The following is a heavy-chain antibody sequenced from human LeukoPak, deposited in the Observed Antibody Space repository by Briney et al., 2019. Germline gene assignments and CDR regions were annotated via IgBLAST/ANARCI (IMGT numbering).Heavy chain of an antibody. CDR2: IYYSGST. Sequence: SETLSLTCTVSGGSISSSGYYWGWIRQPPGKGLEWIGNIYYSGSTYYNPSLKSRVTISVDTSENHFSLKLNSVTAADTALYYCARLGYCSSASCGPLDYWGQGTLVTVSS. CDR1: GGSISSSGYY. CDR3: ARLGYCSSASCGPLDY. V-gene: IGHV4-39*02. J-gene: IGHJ4*02. D-gene: IGHD2-2*01.